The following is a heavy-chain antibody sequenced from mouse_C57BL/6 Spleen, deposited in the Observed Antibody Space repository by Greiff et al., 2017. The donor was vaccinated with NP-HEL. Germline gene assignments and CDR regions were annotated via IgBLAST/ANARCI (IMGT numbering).Heavy chain of an antibody. CDR2: IDPETGGT. CDR1: GYTFTDYD. J-gene: IGHJ3*01. Sequence: QVQLKQSGAELVRPGASVTLSCKASGYTFTDYDMHWVKQTPVHGLEWIGAIDPETGGTAYNQKFKGQAILTADKSSSTAYMELRSLTSEDSAVYYCTRFYSGAYWGQGTLVTVSA. D-gene: IGHD2-12*01. V-gene: IGHV1-15*01. CDR3: TRFYSGAY.